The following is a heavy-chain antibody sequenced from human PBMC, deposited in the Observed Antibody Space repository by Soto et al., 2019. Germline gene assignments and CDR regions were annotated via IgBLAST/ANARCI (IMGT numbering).Heavy chain of an antibody. CDR3: ARGPFYGDYVENGMDV. CDR1: GFTFSSYS. J-gene: IGHJ6*02. V-gene: IGHV3-21*05. D-gene: IGHD4-17*01. Sequence: PGGSLRLSCAASGFTFSSYSMNWVRQAPGKGLEWVSYISSSSSYTNYADSVKGRFTISRDNAKNSLYLQMNSLRAEDTAVYYCARGPFYGDYVENGMDVWGQGTTVTVSS. CDR2: ISSSSSYT.